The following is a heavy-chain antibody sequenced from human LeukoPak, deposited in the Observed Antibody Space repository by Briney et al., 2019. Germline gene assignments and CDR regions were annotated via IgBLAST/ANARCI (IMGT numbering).Heavy chain of an antibody. V-gene: IGHV4-34*01. J-gene: IGHJ5*02. Sequence: PSETLSLTCAVYGGSFSGYYWSWVRQPPGKGLEWIGEINHSGSTNYNPSLKSRVTISVDTSKNQFSLKLSSVTAADTAVYYCARHYYGGWFDPWGQGTLVTVSS. CDR1: GGSFSGYY. CDR3: ARHYYGGWFDP. CDR2: INHSGST. D-gene: IGHD3-10*01.